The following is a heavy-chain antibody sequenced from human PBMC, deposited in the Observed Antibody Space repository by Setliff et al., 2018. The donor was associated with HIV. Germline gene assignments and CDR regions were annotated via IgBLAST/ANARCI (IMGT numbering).Heavy chain of an antibody. J-gene: IGHJ5*02. CDR2: IIPMFGTA. CDR3: ARDDLYGAGSMGGQWLLRESGFDP. V-gene: IGHV1-69*06. Sequence: SVKVSCKASGGTFNNYAISWVRQAPGQGLEWMGRIIPMFGTANHAQKFQGRVTLNADKSTSPAYLELRSLRSEETAVYYWARDDLYGAGSMGGQWLLRESGFDPWGQGTRVTVAS. CDR1: GGTFNNYA. D-gene: IGHD3-22*01.